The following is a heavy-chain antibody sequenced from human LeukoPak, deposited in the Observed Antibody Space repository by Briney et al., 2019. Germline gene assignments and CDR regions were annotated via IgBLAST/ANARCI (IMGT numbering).Heavy chain of an antibody. Sequence: GGSLRLSCAASGFPFTRYLMSWVRQAPGKGLEWVANIKPDGSEKHYVDSVKGRFTISRDNAKNSLFLQMNSLRAEDTALYYCARRFDSWGQGTLVTVSS. CDR3: ARRFDS. CDR2: IKPDGSEK. J-gene: IGHJ4*02. V-gene: IGHV3-7*04. CDR1: GFPFTRYL.